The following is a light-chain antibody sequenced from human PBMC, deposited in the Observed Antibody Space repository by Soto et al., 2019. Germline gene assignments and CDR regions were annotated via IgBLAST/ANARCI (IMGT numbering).Light chain of an antibody. V-gene: IGKV3D-15*01. CDR2: GSS. CDR3: QQYNNWGLS. J-gene: IGKJ4*01. CDR1: ENVGTN. Sequence: IVITQSPATLSVSPGKGVTISSRASENVGTNLAWYQQKSGQAPRLLIYGSSTRATGIPATFSGSGSGTEFTFTFCSLQSADSAIYYCQQYNNWGLSFGGGTKVDIK.